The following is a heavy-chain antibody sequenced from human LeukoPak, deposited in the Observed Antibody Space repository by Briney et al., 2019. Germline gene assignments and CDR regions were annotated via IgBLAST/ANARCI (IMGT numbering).Heavy chain of an antibody. V-gene: IGHV4-4*07. D-gene: IGHD4-23*01. CDR2: IYSSGNT. CDR1: GGSISNFY. Sequence: SETLSLTCFVSGGSISNFYWSWIRQPAGKGLEWIGRIYSSGNTVNNPSLKSRVTMSLDAPKNQLSLKLRSVTAADTAVYYCARNSGDYWGQGTLVTVSS. CDR3: ARNSGDY. J-gene: IGHJ4*02.